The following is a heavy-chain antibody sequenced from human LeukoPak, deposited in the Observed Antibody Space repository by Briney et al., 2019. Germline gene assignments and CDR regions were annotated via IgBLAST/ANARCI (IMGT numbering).Heavy chain of an antibody. CDR1: GDSVSSNSPT. Sequence: SQTLSLTCAISGDSVSSNSPTWTWIRQSPSRGLEWLGRTYYRSKWYNDYAVSVKSRITINPDTSKNQFSLHLNSVTPEDTAVYYCARSLLWGATPIPFDYWGQGTLVTVSS. J-gene: IGHJ4*02. D-gene: IGHD1-26*01. CDR2: TYYRSKWYN. CDR3: ARSLLWGATPIPFDY. V-gene: IGHV6-1*01.